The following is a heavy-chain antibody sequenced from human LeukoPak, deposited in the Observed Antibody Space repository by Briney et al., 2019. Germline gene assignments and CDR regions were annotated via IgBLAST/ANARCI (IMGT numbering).Heavy chain of an antibody. Sequence: GASVKVSCKASGGTFSSYAISWVRQAPGQGLEWMGGIIPIFGTANYAQKFQGRVTITADESTSTAYMELSSLRSEDTAVYYCASSSGSYYNARNYFDYWGQGTLVTVSS. V-gene: IGHV1-69*13. D-gene: IGHD1-26*01. CDR2: IIPIFGTA. CDR3: ASSSGSYYNARNYFDY. CDR1: GGTFSSYA. J-gene: IGHJ4*02.